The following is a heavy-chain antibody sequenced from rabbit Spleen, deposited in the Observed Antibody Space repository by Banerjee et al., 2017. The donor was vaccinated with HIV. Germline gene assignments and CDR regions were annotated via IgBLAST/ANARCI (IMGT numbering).Heavy chain of an antibody. V-gene: IGHV1S40*01. CDR1: GFSFSGSLY. J-gene: IGHJ6*01. CDR3: ARSSDNGGLWYYGMDL. D-gene: IGHD2-1*01. Sequence: QSLEESGGDLVKPGTSLTLTCKASGFSFSGSLYICWVRQAPGKGLECIACIYSDSSGSTYYATWAKGRFTISKTSSTTVTLQMTSLTAADTATYFCARSSDNGGLWYYGMDLWGPGTLVTVS. CDR2: IYSDSSGST.